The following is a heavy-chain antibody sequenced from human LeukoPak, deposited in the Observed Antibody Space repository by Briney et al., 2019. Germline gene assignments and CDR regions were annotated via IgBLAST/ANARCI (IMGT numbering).Heavy chain of an antibody. CDR3: ATSRDFYDSSGYYPYYFDC. V-gene: IGHV3-30*03. Sequence: GGSRRLSCAASGFTFSSYGMHWVRQAPGKGLEWVAVIPNDRRNNYYAESVKGRFTISRDNSKNTLYLQMNSLRAEDTAVYYCATSRDFYDSSGYYPYYFDCWGQGTLVTVSS. J-gene: IGHJ4*02. CDR1: GFTFSSYG. D-gene: IGHD3-22*01. CDR2: IPNDRRNN.